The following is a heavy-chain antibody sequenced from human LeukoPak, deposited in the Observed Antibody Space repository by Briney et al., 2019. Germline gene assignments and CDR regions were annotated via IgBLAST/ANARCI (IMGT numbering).Heavy chain of an antibody. CDR1: GGTFSSYA. CDR2: IIPIFGTA. D-gene: IGHD5-18*01. V-gene: IGHV1-69*05. J-gene: IGHJ4*02. CDR3: ARGTSPNAEYSYGL. Sequence: GASVKVSCKASGGTFSSYAISWVRQAPGQGLEWMGGIIPIFGTANYAQKFQGRVTITTDESTSTAYMELSSLRSEDTAVYHCARGTSPNAEYSYGLWGQGTLVTVSS.